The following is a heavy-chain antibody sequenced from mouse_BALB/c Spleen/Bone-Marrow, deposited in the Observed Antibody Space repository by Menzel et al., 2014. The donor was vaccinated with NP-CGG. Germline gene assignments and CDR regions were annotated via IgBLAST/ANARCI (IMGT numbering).Heavy chain of an antibody. CDR1: RFTFSSYG. CDR2: ISSNGGST. Sequence: EVKVVESGGGLVQPGGSLELSCAASRFTFSSYGMSWVRQTPDKRLELVATISSNGGSTYYPDSVKGRLTISRDNAKNTLYLQMSSLKSEDTAMYYCARDRYYGYAMDYWGQGTSVTVSS. D-gene: IGHD1-1*01. V-gene: IGHV5-6-3*01. CDR3: ARDRYYGYAMDY. J-gene: IGHJ4*01.